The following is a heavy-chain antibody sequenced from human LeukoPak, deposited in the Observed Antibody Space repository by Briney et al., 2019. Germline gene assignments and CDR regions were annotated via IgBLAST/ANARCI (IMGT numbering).Heavy chain of an antibody. CDR3: ARGCYDFWSGYYTEDGFDY. CDR2: ITPILGIA. Sequence: SVKVSCKASGGTFSSYAISWVRQAPGQGLEWMGRITPILGIANYAQKFQGRVTITADKSTSTAYMELSSLRSEDTAVYYCARGCYDFWSGYYTEDGFDYWGQGTLVTVSS. D-gene: IGHD3-3*01. CDR1: GGTFSSYA. J-gene: IGHJ4*02. V-gene: IGHV1-69*04.